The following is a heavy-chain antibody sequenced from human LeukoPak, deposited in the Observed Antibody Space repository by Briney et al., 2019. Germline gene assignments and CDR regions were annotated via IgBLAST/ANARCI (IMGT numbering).Heavy chain of an antibody. J-gene: IGHJ4*02. CDR3: ASPVKYYDTWSGYPPFDY. D-gene: IGHD3-3*01. Sequence: SVKVSCKASGGTFNNFAISWVRQAPGQGLEWVGGIIPMSGTANYAQKFQGRVTITADESTSTAYVELSSLRSEGTAIYYCASPVKYYDTWSGYPPFDYWGQGTLVTVSS. CDR2: IIPMSGTA. V-gene: IGHV1-69*13. CDR1: GGTFNNFA.